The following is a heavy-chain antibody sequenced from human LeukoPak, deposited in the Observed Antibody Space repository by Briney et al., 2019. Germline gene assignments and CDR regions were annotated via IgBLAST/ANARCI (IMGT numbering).Heavy chain of an antibody. CDR1: GYTFISNG. CDR3: ARYPTYCIGGRCYSALDY. J-gene: IGHJ4*02. V-gene: IGHV1-18*04. Sequence: ASVKVSCKASGYTFISNGISWVRQAPGQGPEWMGWISAHNGNTNYAQKVQGRVSMTTDRSTSTAYIELRSLRSDDTAVYYCARYPTYCIGGRCYSALDYWGQGTLVTVSS. D-gene: IGHD2-15*01. CDR2: ISAHNGNT.